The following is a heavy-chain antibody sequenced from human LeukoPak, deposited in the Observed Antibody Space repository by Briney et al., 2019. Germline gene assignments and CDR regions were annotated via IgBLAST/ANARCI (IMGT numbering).Heavy chain of an antibody. D-gene: IGHD3-3*01. Sequence: QPGGSLRLSCSASGFTFSDYPMHWVRQAPGKRLEYVSAISGSGANTYYADSVKGRFTISRDNSKNTLYLHMINLTPEDTAVYYCVKVPHYDFWTGPFDPWGQGTLVTVSS. J-gene: IGHJ5*02. CDR2: ISGSGANT. CDR3: VKVPHYDFWTGPFDP. CDR1: GFTFSDYP. V-gene: IGHV3-64D*06.